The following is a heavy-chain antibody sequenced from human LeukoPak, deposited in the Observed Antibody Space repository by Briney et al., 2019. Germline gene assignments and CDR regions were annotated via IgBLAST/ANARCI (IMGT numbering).Heavy chain of an antibody. Sequence: ASVKVSCKASGYTFTGYYMHWVRQAPGQGLEWMGWINPNSGGTNYAQKFQGRVTMTRDTSISTAYMELSRLRSDDTAVYYCARETSDYDILTGYKTHFDYWGQGTLVTVSS. V-gene: IGHV1-2*02. CDR2: INPNSGGT. CDR3: ARETSDYDILTGYKTHFDY. D-gene: IGHD3-9*01. CDR1: GYTFTGYY. J-gene: IGHJ4*02.